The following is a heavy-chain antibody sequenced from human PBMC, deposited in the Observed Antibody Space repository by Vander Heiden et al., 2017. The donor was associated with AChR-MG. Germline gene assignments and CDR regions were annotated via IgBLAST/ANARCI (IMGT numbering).Heavy chain of an antibody. V-gene: IGHV3-33*01. D-gene: IGHD6-6*01. J-gene: IGHJ6*03. CDR2: IVYDGSNK. CDR3: ARARYSYYYMDV. Sequence: QVQLVESGGGLVPPGRSLRLSCPAVGFPFRSYGMRWVRQAPGKGLEWVELIVYDGSNKSDADPVKGRFTISRDNSKNTLYLKMKSMRAEDTAVYYCARARYSYYYMDVWCKGTTVTVSS. CDR1: GFPFRSYG.